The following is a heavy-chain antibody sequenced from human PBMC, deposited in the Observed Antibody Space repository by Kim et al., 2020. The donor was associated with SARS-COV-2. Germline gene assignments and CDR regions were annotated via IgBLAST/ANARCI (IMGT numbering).Heavy chain of an antibody. D-gene: IGHD4-17*01. V-gene: IGHV3-48*03. Sequence: RFTISRDNAKNSLYLQMNSLRAEDTAVYYCARWSYGDSRGLLYYYYGMDVWGQGTTVTVSS. CDR3: ARWSYGDSRGLLYYYYGMDV. J-gene: IGHJ6*02.